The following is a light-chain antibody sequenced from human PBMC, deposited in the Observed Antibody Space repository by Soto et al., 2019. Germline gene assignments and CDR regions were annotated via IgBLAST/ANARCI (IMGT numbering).Light chain of an antibody. J-gene: IGLJ1*01. CDR2: DVN. V-gene: IGLV2-14*01. CDR3: SLYTSSSTLYV. Sequence: QSALTQPPSASGSPGQSVTISCTGTSSDVGAYIFVSWYQQHPGKAPKLMVYDVNRRPPGVPDRFFGSKSGNTASLTISGLQAEDEADYYCSLYTSSSTLYVFGTGTKLTVL. CDR1: SSDVGAYIF.